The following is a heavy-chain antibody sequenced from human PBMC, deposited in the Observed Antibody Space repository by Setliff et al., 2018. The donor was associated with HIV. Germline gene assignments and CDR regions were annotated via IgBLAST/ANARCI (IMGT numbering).Heavy chain of an antibody. J-gene: IGHJ4*02. V-gene: IGHV3-74*01. D-gene: IGHD2-8*01. CDR1: GFTFSSYA. Sequence: PGGSLRLSCAASGFTFSSYAMSWVRQVSGKGLEWVSRIANDGSGRAHADSVKGRFTISRDNAKNSVYLQMHGLRAEDTAMYYCARNPRGTEYAIFDLCGQGTLVTVSS. CDR2: IANDGSGR. CDR3: ARNPRGTEYAIFDL.